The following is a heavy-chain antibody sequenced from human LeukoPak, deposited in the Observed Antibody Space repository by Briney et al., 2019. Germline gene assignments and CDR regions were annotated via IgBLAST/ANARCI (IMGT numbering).Heavy chain of an antibody. Sequence: PSETLSLTCTVSGGSISSSSYYWGWIRQPPGKGLQWIASIYYSEITYYNPSLKSRVTISVDTSKNQFSLNLSSVTAADTAVYYCARYLRGRHFDYWGQGTLVTVSS. V-gene: IGHV4-39*01. J-gene: IGHJ4*02. CDR1: GGSISSSSYY. CDR3: ARYLRGRHFDY. CDR2: IYYSEIT. D-gene: IGHD1-26*01.